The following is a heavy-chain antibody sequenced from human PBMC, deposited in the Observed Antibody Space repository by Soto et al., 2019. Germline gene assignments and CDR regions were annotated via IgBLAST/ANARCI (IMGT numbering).Heavy chain of an antibody. D-gene: IGHD4-17*01. CDR2: ISYDGSNK. V-gene: IGHV3-30*18. Sequence: QVQLVESGGGVVQPGRSLRLSCAASGFTFSSYGMHWVRQAPGKGLEWVAVISYDGSNKYYADSVKGRFTISRDNSKNTLYLQMNSLRAEDTAVYYCAKGLLDTVTITSFDYWGQGTLVTVSS. J-gene: IGHJ4*02. CDR1: GFTFSSYG. CDR3: AKGLLDTVTITSFDY.